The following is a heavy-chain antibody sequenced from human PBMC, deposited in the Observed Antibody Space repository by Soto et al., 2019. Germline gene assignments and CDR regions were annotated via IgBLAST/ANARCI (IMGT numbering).Heavy chain of an antibody. V-gene: IGHV1-18*04. Sequence: QVQLVQSGAELKKPGASVKVSCKASGYTFTTYDITWVRQAPGQGLEWMGWIIGYNGNTKYAQRLQGRVTMTTETSTSTAYMELRSLRSDDTAVYYCARDSTARLAWFDPWGQGTLVIVSS. CDR1: GYTFTTYD. CDR3: ARDSTARLAWFDP. J-gene: IGHJ5*02. CDR2: IIGYNGNT. D-gene: IGHD6-6*01.